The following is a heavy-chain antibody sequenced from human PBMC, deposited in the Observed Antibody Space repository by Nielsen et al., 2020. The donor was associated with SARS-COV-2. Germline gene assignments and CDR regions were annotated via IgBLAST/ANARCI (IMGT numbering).Heavy chain of an antibody. CDR3: ARVAIVVVPAGWFDP. V-gene: IGHV4-59*01. CDR1: GGSISSYY. J-gene: IGHJ5*02. D-gene: IGHD2-2*01. CDR2: IYYSGST. Sequence: SETLSLTCTVSGGSISSYYWSWIRQPPEKGLEWIGNIYYSGSTNYNPSLKSRVTISVDTSKNQYSLKVTSVTAADQAVYYCARVAIVVVPAGWFDPWGQGTLVTVSS.